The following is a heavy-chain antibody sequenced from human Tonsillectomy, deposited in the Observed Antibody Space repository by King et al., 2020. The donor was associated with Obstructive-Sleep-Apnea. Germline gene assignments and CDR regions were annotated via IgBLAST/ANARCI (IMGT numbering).Heavy chain of an antibody. D-gene: IGHD1-26*01. CDR2: IYYSGST. CDR3: ARDWELLYYFDY. J-gene: IGHJ4*02. CDR1: GGFISSSSFY. Sequence: QLQESGPGLVKPSETLSLTCTVSGGFISSSSFYWGWIRQSPGKGLEWIGSIYYSGSTYSNPSLKSRVTFSVDTSKNQFSLKLSSVTAADTAVYYCARDWELLYYFDYWGQGTLVTVSS. V-gene: IGHV4-39*07.